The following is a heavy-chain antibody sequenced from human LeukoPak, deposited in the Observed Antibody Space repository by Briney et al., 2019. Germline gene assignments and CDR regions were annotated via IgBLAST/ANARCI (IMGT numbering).Heavy chain of an antibody. CDR3: ARSNYGSSKGAFDI. CDR1: GYTLTDYF. Sequence: ASVKVSCKASGYTLTDYFIHWVRQAPGQGLEWMGWINSKTGDANYAQKFQARVTMTRDTSTSTVYMELSSLRSEDTAVYYCARSNYGSSKGAFDIWGQGTMVTVSS. J-gene: IGHJ3*02. CDR2: INSKTGDA. V-gene: IGHV1-2*02. D-gene: IGHD3-10*01.